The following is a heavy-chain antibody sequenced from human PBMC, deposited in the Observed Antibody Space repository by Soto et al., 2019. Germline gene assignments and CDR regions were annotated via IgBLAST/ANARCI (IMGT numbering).Heavy chain of an antibody. Sequence: ASVKVSCTASGYTFTGYYMHWVRQAPGQGLEWMGWINPNSGGTNYAQKFQGRVTMTRDTSISTAYMELSRLRSDDTAVYYCARSFAGFRVYDSSGHDAFDIGGQGKMVTVS. J-gene: IGHJ3*02. D-gene: IGHD3-22*01. CDR3: ARSFAGFRVYDSSGHDAFDI. V-gene: IGHV1-2*02. CDR1: GYTFTGYY. CDR2: INPNSGGT.